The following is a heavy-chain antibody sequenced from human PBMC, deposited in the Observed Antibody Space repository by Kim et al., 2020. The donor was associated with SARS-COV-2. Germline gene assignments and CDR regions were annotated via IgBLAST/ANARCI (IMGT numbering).Heavy chain of an antibody. D-gene: IGHD6-19*01. CDR2: IFYSGRA. Sequence: SETLSLTCTVSGGSISSTIYSWGWIRQPSGKTLEWIGSIFYSGRAYYNPSLRSRVTLSVDTSKNQVSLNLSSVTAADTAVYYCARMRGTVAGTQFVEYWGQGTLVTVSS. CDR3: ARMRGTVAGTQFVEY. V-gene: IGHV4-39*01. CDR1: GGSISSTIYS. J-gene: IGHJ4*02.